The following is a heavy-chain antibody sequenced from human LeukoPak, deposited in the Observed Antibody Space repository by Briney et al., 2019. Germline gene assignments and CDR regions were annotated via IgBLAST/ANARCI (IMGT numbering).Heavy chain of an antibody. Sequence: GASVKVSCKASGYTFTGYYIHWLRQAPGQGLEWMGRINPNSGGTNYAQKFQGRVTMTRDTSISTALMELSRLTSDDTAVYYCARDTSSGWYGVDYLGQGTLVTVSS. V-gene: IGHV1-2*06. J-gene: IGHJ4*02. CDR2: INPNSGGT. CDR3: ARDTSSGWYGVDY. D-gene: IGHD6-19*01. CDR1: GYTFTGYY.